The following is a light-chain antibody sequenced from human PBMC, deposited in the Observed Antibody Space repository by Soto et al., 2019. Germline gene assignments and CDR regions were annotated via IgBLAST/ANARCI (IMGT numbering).Light chain of an antibody. Sequence: QSVMTQPASVSGSPGQTLTIPCTGTRSDVGGYHYVSWYQHHPGKAPKVMIYEVSNRPSGVSNRFSGPKSGNTASLTSSGLQAEDEAYYYCSSYTSTSSWVFGGGTKLTVL. CDR1: RSDVGGYHY. CDR3: SSYTSTSSWV. CDR2: EVS. J-gene: IGLJ3*02. V-gene: IGLV2-14*01.